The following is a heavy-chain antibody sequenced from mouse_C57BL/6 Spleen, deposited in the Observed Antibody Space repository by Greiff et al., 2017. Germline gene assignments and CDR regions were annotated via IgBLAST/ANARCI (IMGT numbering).Heavy chain of an antibody. CDR3: ARGVLRSVGGY. D-gene: IGHD1-1*01. CDR1: GYAFSSSW. Sequence: VQLQQSGPELVKPGASVKISCKASGYAFSSSWMNWVKQRPGKGLEWIGRIYPGDGDTNYNGKFKGKATLTADKSSSTAYMQLSSLTSEDSAVYFCARGVLRSVGGYWGQGTTLTVSS. V-gene: IGHV1-82*01. CDR2: IYPGDGDT. J-gene: IGHJ2*01.